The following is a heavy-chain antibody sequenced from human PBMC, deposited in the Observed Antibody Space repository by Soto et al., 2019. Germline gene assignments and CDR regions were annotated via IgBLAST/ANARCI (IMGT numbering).Heavy chain of an antibody. CDR2: ISGSGGST. V-gene: IGHV3-23*01. CDR3: AKAPKGNYYYGMDV. Sequence: GGSLRLSCAASGFTFSSYAMNWVRQAPGKGLEWVSAISGSGGSTYYADSMKGRFTISRDNSKNKLYLQMNSLRAEDTAVYYCAKAPKGNYYYGMDVWGQGATVTVSS. J-gene: IGHJ6*02. D-gene: IGHD6-13*01. CDR1: GFTFSSYA.